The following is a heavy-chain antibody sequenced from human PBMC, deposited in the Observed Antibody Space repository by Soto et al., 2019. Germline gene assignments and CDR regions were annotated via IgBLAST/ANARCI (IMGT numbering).Heavy chain of an antibody. D-gene: IGHD5-18*01. CDR1: GFTFDDYA. CDR2: ISWNSGSI. J-gene: IGHJ4*02. Sequence: EVHLVESGGGLVQPGRSLRLSCAASGFTFDDYAMHWVRQAPGKGLEWVSRISWNSGSIGYADSVKGRFTISRDNAKNSLSLQMNSLRAEDTALYYCAKAVGSYGNFDYWGQGTLVTVSS. CDR3: AKAVGSYGNFDY. V-gene: IGHV3-9*01.